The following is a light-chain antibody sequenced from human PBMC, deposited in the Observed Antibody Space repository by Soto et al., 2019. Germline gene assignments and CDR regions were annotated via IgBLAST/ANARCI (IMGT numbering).Light chain of an antibody. CDR3: QQYNSYSRT. CDR1: QSVSSY. V-gene: IGKV3-11*01. CDR2: GAS. Sequence: EFVLTQSPATLSLSRGERATLSCRASQSVSSYLAWYQQKPGQAPRLLIYGASSRATGIPDRFSGSGSGTDFTLTISRLEPDDFATYYCQQYNSYSRTFGQGTKVDIK. J-gene: IGKJ1*01.